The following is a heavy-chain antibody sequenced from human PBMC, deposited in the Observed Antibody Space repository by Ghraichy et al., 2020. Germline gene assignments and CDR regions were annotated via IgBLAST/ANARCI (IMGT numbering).Heavy chain of an antibody. V-gene: IGHV1-8*03. Sequence: ASVKVSCKASGYTFTSYDINWVRQATGQGLEWMGWMNPNSGNTGYAQKFQGRVTITRNTSISTAYMELSSLRSEDTAVYYCARGRDWNWYYYYYGMDVWGQGTTVTVSS. CDR1: GYTFTSYD. J-gene: IGHJ6*02. CDR2: MNPNSGNT. CDR3: ARGRDWNWYYYYYGMDV. D-gene: IGHD1-7*01.